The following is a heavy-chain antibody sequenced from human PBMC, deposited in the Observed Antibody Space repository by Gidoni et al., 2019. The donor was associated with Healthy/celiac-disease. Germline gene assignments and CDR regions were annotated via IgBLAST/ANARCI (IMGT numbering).Heavy chain of an antibody. Sequence: QVQLVQSGAEVKKPGASVKVSCKASGYTFPTYDINWVRQATGPGLEWMGGMNPKSGDTGFAQKFQGRVTMTRNTSISTVYMELSSLRSEDTAVYFCARGIDRYWGQGTLVTVSA. J-gene: IGHJ4*02. CDR3: ARGIDRY. V-gene: IGHV1-8*01. CDR2: MNPKSGDT. CDR1: GYTFPTYD.